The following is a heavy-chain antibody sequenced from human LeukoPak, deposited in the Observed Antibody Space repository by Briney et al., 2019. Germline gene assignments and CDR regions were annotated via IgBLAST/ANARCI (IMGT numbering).Heavy chain of an antibody. CDR2: IASSGSTI. D-gene: IGHD6-19*01. J-gene: IGHJ4*02. V-gene: IGHV3-48*03. CDR1: GFTFNTYE. Sequence: GGSLRLSCAASGFTFNTYEMNWVRQAPGKGLEWLAYIASSGSTIYYADYVKGRFIISRDNAKNSLYLQMNSLRADDTAVYYCARGGWHYVFNYWGQGTLVTVSS. CDR3: ARGGWHYVFNY.